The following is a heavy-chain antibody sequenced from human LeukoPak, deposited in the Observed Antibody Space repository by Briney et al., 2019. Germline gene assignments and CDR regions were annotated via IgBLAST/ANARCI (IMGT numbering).Heavy chain of an antibody. Sequence: GGSLRLSCAASGFTLSTYGMSWVRQAPGKGLEWVAVIWYDGSNKYYADSVKGRFTISRDNSKNTLYLQMNSLRAEDTAVYYCAKELPLSSSWHDAFDIWGQGTMVTVSS. D-gene: IGHD6-13*01. CDR2: IWYDGSNK. CDR1: GFTLSTYG. J-gene: IGHJ3*02. CDR3: AKELPLSSSWHDAFDI. V-gene: IGHV3-33*06.